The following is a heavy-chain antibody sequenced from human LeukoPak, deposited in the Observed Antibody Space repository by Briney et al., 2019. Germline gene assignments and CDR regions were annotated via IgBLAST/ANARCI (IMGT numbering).Heavy chain of an antibody. CDR3: ARGRDSSGQDAFDI. D-gene: IGHD3-22*01. V-gene: IGHV3-21*03. CDR2: ISSSSSYI. J-gene: IGHJ3*02. Sequence: GGSLILSCAASGFTFSSYSMNWVRQAPGKGLEWVSSISSSSSYIYYADSVKGRFTISRDNAKNSLYLQMNSLRAEDTAVFYCARGRDSSGQDAFDIWGQGTMVTVSS. CDR1: GFTFSSYS.